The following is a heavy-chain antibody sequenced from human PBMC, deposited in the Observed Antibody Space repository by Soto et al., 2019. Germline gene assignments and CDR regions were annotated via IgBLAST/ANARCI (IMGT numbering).Heavy chain of an antibody. Sequence: PGGSLRLSCSASGFTFSSYAMHWVRQAPGKGLEYVSAISSNGGSTYYADSVKGRFTISRDNSKNTLYLQMSSLRAEDTAVYYCASERAMGDDAFDIWGQGTMVTVSS. CDR3: ASERAMGDDAFDI. D-gene: IGHD3-16*01. CDR1: GFTFSSYA. J-gene: IGHJ3*02. V-gene: IGHV3-64D*06. CDR2: ISSNGGST.